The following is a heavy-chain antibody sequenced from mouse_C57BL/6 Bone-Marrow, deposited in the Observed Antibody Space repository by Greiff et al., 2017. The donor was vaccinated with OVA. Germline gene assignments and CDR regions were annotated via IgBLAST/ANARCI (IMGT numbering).Heavy chain of an antibody. CDR1: GFTFSDYG. D-gene: IGHD2-2*01. CDR3: ARYGYDGRDY. V-gene: IGHV5-17*01. J-gene: IGHJ2*01. Sequence: DVKLVESGGGLVKPGGSLKLSCAASGFTFSDYGMHWVRQAPEKGLEWVAYISSGSSTIYYADTVKGRVTFSRDNVKNTLFLQMTSLRSEDTSMCYCARYGYDGRDYWCPGPTLTVSS. CDR2: ISSGSSTI.